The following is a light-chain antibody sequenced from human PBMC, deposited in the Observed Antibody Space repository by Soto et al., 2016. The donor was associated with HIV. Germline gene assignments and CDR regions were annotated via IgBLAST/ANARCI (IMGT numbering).Light chain of an antibody. J-gene: IGLJ2*01. V-gene: IGLV3-19*01. CDR3: QAWDSSTDVV. Sequence: SSELTQDPAVSVALGQTVRITCQGDSLRNYYASWYQQKPGQPPVLVIYEDAKRPSGIPDRFTGSNSGNTATLTISGTQAMDEADYYCQAWDSSTDVVFGGGTRLTVL. CDR1: SLRNYY. CDR2: EDA.